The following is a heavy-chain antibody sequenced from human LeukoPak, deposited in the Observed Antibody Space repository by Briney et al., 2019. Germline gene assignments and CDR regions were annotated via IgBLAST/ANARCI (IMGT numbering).Heavy chain of an antibody. D-gene: IGHD3-10*01. V-gene: IGHV1-69*13. J-gene: IGHJ6*03. Sequence: GASVKVSCKASGGTFSSYAISWVRQAPGQGLEWMGGIIPIFGTANYAQKFQGRVTITADESTSTAYMELSSLRSEDTAVYYCAGGTARGVYYMDVWGKGTTVTISS. CDR1: GGTFSSYA. CDR2: IIPIFGTA. CDR3: AGGTARGVYYMDV.